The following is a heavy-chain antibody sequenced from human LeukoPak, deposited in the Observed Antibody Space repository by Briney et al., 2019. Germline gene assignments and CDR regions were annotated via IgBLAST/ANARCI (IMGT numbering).Heavy chain of an antibody. V-gene: IGHV4-4*07. J-gene: IGHJ4*02. CDR3: ARTATEYYYDSSGYYPWFFDY. D-gene: IGHD3-22*01. CDR1: GGSISSYY. Sequence: PSETLSLTCTVSGGSISSYYWSWIRQPAGKGLEWIGRIYTSGRTNYNPSLKSRVTMSVDTSKNQFSLKLSSVTAADTAVYYCARTATEYYYDSSGYYPWFFDYWGQGTLVTVSS. CDR2: IYTSGRT.